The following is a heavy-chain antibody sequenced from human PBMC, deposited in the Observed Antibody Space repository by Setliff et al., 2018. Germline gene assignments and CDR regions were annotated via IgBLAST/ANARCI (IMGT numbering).Heavy chain of an antibody. D-gene: IGHD5-12*01. CDR2: VYYSGTA. CDR1: GGSLSTYY. J-gene: IGHJ4*02. V-gene: IGHV4-59*12. Sequence: SETLSLTCTVSGGSLSTYYWSWIRQPPGKGLEFIGYVYYSGTANYNPSLKSRVTISVDTSKNQFSLKLSSVTAADTAVYYCARGGRDGYNYELDYWGQGTPVTVSS. CDR3: ARGGRDGYNYELDY.